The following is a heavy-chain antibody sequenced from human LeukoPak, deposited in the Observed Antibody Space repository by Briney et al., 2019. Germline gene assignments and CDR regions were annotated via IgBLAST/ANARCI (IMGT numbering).Heavy chain of an antibody. CDR2: INPNSGGT. V-gene: IGHV1-2*02. Sequence: ASVTVSCKASGYTFTGYYMHWVRQAPGQGLEWMGWINPNSGGTNYAQKFQGRVTMTRDTSISTAYMELSSLRSEDTAVYYCARGRATVTGEGRLDYWGQGTLVTVSS. D-gene: IGHD4-11*01. J-gene: IGHJ4*02. CDR1: GYTFTGYY. CDR3: ARGRATVTGEGRLDY.